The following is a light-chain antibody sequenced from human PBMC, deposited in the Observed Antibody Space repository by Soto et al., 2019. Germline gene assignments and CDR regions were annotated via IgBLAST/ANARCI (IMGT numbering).Light chain of an antibody. Sequence: QSVLTQPPSASGTPGQRVTISCSGSSSNIGTNYVYWYQQVAQTTPQLLLYRNNHRPSVVPDQFSGSKSGTSASLAISGLRPEEEADYYCAVWGASLGGDVFGVGTKLTVL. J-gene: IGLJ2*01. CDR2: RNN. V-gene: IGLV1-47*01. CDR3: AVWGASLGGDV. CDR1: SSNIGTNY.